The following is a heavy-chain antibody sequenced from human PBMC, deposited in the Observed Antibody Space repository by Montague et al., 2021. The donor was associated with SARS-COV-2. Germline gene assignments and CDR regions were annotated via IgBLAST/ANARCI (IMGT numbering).Heavy chain of an antibody. CDR2: ISQSGNT. D-gene: IGHD2-2*02. V-gene: IGHV4-34*01. Sequence: SETLSLTCAVSGGSFSRYYWSWIRQPPGKGLEWIGEISQSGNTKYNPSLQSRVSISLDTSRNQFSLKVSSATAADTAIYYWARLGDGIVPSPILGLGPYYSFYYMDVWGKGTTVTVSS. CDR1: GGSFSRYY. CDR3: ARLGDGIVPSPILGLGPYYSFYYMDV. J-gene: IGHJ6*03.